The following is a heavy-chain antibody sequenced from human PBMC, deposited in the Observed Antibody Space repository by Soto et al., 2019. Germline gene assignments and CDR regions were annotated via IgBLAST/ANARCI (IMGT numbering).Heavy chain of an antibody. J-gene: IGHJ6*03. V-gene: IGHV1-8*01. CDR2: MNPNSGNT. CDR3: ARKLRYFDWLLPDYYYYYMDV. Sequence: ASVKVSCKASGYTFTSYDINWVRQATGQGLEWMGWMNPNSGNTGYAQKFQGRVTMTRNTSISTAYMELSSLRSEDTAVYYCARKLRYFDWLLPDYYYYYMDVRGKGTTVTVSS. D-gene: IGHD3-9*01. CDR1: GYTFTSYD.